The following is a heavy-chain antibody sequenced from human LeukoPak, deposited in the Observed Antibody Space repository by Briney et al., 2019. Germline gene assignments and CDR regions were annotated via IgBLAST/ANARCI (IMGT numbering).Heavy chain of an antibody. J-gene: IGHJ4*02. V-gene: IGHV3-23*01. D-gene: IGHD5-18*01. CDR2: ISGSGGST. CDR3: AKHSGLVRSYGYTDY. Sequence: GGSLRLSCAASGFTFSSYAMSWVRQAPGKRLEWVSAISGSGGSTYYADSVKGRFTISRDNSKNTLYLQMNSLRAEDTAVYYCAKHSGLVRSYGYTDYWGQGTLVTVSS. CDR1: GFTFSSYA.